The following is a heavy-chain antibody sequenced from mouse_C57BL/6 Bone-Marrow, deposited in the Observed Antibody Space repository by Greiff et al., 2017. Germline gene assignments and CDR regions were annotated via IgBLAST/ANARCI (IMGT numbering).Heavy chain of an antibody. CDR2: IVPVDGET. Sequence: EVQLQQSGAELVKPGASVKLSCTASGFNIKDYYMHWVKQRTEQGLEWIGRIVPVDGETKYAAKFQGKATITADTSSNTAYLQLSSLTSEDTAVYYCAREDYCGSLGVWGTGTTVTVSA. CDR3: AREDYCGSLGV. D-gene: IGHD1-1*01. V-gene: IGHV14-2*01. J-gene: IGHJ1*03. CDR1: GFNIKDYY.